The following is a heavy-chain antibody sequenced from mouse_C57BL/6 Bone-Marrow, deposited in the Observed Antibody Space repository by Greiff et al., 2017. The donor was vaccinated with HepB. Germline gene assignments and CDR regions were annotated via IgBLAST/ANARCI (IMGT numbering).Heavy chain of an antibody. CDR2: IYPRRGNT. V-gene: IGHV1-81*01. D-gene: IGHD3-3*01. J-gene: IGHJ2*01. CDR3: ARSRTGTGGFDY. CDR1: GYTFTSYG. Sequence: QVQLQQSGAELARPGASVKLSCKASGYTFTSYGISWVKQRTGQGLEWIGEIYPRRGNTYYNEKFKGKATLTADKASSTAYMELRSLTSEDSAVYFCARSRTGTGGFDYWGQGTTLTVSS.